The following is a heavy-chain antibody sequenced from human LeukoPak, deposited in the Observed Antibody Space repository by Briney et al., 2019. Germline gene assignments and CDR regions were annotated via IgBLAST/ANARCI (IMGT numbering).Heavy chain of an antibody. Sequence: PSEPLSLTCAVYGGPFSAYYWIWIRHPPGKGLEWLVDIKYSGSTNYNPSLKSRATIFVDTSKKHFSSKLSSLTAADTAVYYCARGSCSGGSCYLYNDYHYMDVWGKGTTVTVSS. CDR3: ARGSCSGGSCYLYNDYHYMDV. V-gene: IGHV4-34*01. CDR1: GGPFSAYY. D-gene: IGHD2-15*01. CDR2: IKYSGST. J-gene: IGHJ6*03.